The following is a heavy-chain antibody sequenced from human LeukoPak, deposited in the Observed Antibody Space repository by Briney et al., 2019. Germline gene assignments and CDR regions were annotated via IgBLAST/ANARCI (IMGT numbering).Heavy chain of an antibody. V-gene: IGHV3-72*01. CDR1: GFTFSDHY. J-gene: IGHJ6*02. Sequence: PGGSRRLSCAASGFTFSDHYMDWVRQAPGKGLEWVGRTRNKANSYTTEYAASVKGRFTISRDDSKNSLYLQMNSLKTEDTAVYYCARSDIVVVPAQSHYYYGMDVWGQGTTVTVSS. CDR3: ARSDIVVVPAQSHYYYGMDV. D-gene: IGHD2-2*01. CDR2: TRNKANSYTT.